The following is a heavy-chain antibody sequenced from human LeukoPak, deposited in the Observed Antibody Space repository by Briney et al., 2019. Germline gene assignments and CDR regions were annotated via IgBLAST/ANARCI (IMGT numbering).Heavy chain of an antibody. J-gene: IGHJ3*02. CDR1: GYTFTGYS. CDR2: ISTDNGNT. D-gene: IGHD5-24*01. Sequence: ASVKVSCKAPGYTFTGYSMHWVRQAPGRGLEWMGWISTDNGNTNYVQNLQGRVSMTRDTFTSTVYMELRSLRSDDTAVYYCARAQSRTHWDGFDIWGQGTVVTVPS. CDR3: ARAQSRTHWDGFDI. V-gene: IGHV1-18*04.